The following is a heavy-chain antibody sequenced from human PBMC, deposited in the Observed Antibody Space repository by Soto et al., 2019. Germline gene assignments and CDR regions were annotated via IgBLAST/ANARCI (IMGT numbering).Heavy chain of an antibody. Sequence: EVQLVESGGGLVQPGGSLRLSCAGSGFTFSGYWMSWVRQAPGKGLEWVANIKHAGSERHYVDSVKGRITISRDDAKSSLFLHINSLRAEDTAVYYCARGCRGVYFDYLGQGSQVTVSS. CDR3: ARGCRGVYFDY. CDR1: GFTFSGYW. V-gene: IGHV3-7*01. CDR2: IKHAGSER. D-gene: IGHD2-2*01. J-gene: IGHJ4*02.